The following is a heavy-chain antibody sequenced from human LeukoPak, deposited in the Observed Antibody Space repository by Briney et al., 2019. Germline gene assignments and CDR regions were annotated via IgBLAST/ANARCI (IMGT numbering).Heavy chain of an antibody. CDR2: ITTRSSNT. CDR3: GRNFNY. V-gene: IGHV3-21*01. Sequence: GGSLRFSCAASGFTFSTYDMIWVRQAPGKGLEWLSTITTRSSNTYYAEPAKGRFTISRDDAKNSLHLQMNSLRAEDTAVYYCGRNFNYWGQGTLVTVAS. CDR1: GFTFSTYD. J-gene: IGHJ4*02.